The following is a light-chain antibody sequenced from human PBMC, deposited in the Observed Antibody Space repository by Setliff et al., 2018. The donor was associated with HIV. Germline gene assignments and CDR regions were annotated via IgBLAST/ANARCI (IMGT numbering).Light chain of an antibody. J-gene: IGLJ1*01. CDR1: SSDLGSYNL. CDR3: CSYRSSSFYV. CDR2: EVS. V-gene: IGLV2-23*02. Sequence: QSVLTQPASVSGSPGQSITISCNGTSSDLGSYNLVSWYQEPPGKVPKLIIYEVSKRSSGLSYRFSGSKSGNTASLTIVGLQPEDEADYCCSYRSSSFYVFGTGTKVTVL.